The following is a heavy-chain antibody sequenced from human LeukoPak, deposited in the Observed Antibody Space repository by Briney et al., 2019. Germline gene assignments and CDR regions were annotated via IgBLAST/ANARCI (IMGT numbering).Heavy chain of an antibody. V-gene: IGHV1-2*04. CDR1: GYTFTGYY. CDR3: ARASMATISIGLNY. CDR2: INPNSGGT. J-gene: IGHJ4*02. Sequence: ASVKVSCKASGYTFTGYYMHWVRQAPGQGLEWMGWINPNSGGTNYAQKFQGWVTMTRDTSISTAYMELSRLRSDDTAVYYCARASMATISIGLNYWGQGTLVTVSS. D-gene: IGHD5-24*01.